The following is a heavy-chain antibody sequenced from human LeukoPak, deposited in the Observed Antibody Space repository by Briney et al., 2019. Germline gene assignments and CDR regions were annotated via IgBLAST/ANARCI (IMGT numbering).Heavy chain of an antibody. CDR2: IYTSGST. CDR3: ARVRRCSSTSCHRTYYFDY. J-gene: IGHJ4*02. D-gene: IGHD2-2*01. V-gene: IGHV4-61*02. Sequence: SETLSLTCTVSGGSISSGSYYWSWIRQPAGKGLEWIGRIYTSGSTNYNPSLKSRVTISVDTSKNQFSLKLSSVTAADTAVYYCARVRRCSSTSCHRTYYFDYWGQGTLVTVSS. CDR1: GGSISSGSYY.